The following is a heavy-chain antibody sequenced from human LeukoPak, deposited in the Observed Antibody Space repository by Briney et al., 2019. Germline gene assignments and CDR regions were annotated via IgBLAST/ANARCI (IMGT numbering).Heavy chain of an antibody. CDR2: IYYSGST. CDR1: GGSISSSSYY. Sequence: KPSETLSLTCTVSGGSISSSSYYWGWIRQPPGKGLEWIGSIYYSGSTNYNPSLKSRVTISVDTSKNQFSLKLSSVTAADTAVYYCARGPRPYDYVWGSYWYYYYGMDVWGQGTTVTVSS. D-gene: IGHD3-16*01. V-gene: IGHV4-39*07. J-gene: IGHJ6*02. CDR3: ARGPRPYDYVWGSYWYYYYGMDV.